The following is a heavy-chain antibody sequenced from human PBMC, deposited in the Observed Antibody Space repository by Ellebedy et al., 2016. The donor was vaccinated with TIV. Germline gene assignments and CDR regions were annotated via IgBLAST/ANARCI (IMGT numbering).Heavy chain of an antibody. CDR3: ARHEGVVGATLDY. D-gene: IGHD1-26*01. V-gene: IGHV1-69*04. CDR1: GGTLSSYA. CDR2: IIPILGTA. Sequence: AASVKVSCKASGGTLSSYAISWVRQAPGQGLEWMGRIIPILGTANYAQKFQGRVTITADKSTSTAYMALSSLRSEDTAVYFCARHEGVVGATLDYWGQGTLVTVSS. J-gene: IGHJ4*02.